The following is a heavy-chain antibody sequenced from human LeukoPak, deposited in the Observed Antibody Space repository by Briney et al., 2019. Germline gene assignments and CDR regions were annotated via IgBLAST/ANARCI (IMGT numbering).Heavy chain of an antibody. D-gene: IGHD4-17*01. CDR2: INSDGSST. V-gene: IGHV3-74*01. Sequence: GGSLRLSCAASGFTFSSYWMHWVRQGPGKALVWVSRINSDGSSTSYADSVKGRFTISRDNAKNTLYLQMNSLRAEDTAVYYCARLNDYGDYKLDYWGQGTLVTVSS. CDR1: GFTFSSYW. CDR3: ARLNDYGDYKLDY. J-gene: IGHJ4*02.